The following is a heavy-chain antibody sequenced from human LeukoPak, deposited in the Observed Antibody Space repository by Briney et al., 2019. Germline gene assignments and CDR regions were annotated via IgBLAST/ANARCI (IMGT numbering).Heavy chain of an antibody. Sequence: PSETLSLTCAVYGGSFSGYYWSWIRQPPGKGLEWIGEINHSGSTNYNPSLKSRVTISVDTSKNQFSLKLSSVAAADTAVYYCARVGIAARHFDYWGQGTLVTVSS. CDR2: INHSGST. J-gene: IGHJ4*02. CDR1: GGSFSGYY. V-gene: IGHV4-34*01. CDR3: ARVGIAARHFDY. D-gene: IGHD6-6*01.